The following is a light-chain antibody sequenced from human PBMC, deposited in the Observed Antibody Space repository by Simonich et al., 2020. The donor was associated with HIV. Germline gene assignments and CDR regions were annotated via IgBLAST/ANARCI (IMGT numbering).Light chain of an antibody. Sequence: QSVLTQPPSVSGAPGQRVTISCTGSRANIGAGYVVHWYQQLPGKAPKLLIYGNNNRPSGVPDRFSGSKSGTSASLAITGLQAEDEADYYCQSYDSSLSGSKVFGGGTKLTVL. CDR3: QSYDSSLSGSKV. CDR1: RANIGAGYV. V-gene: IGLV1-40*01. CDR2: GNN. J-gene: IGLJ3*02.